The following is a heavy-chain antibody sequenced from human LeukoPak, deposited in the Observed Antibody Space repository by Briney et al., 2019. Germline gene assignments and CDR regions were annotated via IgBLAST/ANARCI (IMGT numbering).Heavy chain of an antibody. CDR1: GFTFSNAW. J-gene: IGHJ4*02. CDR2: IKSKTDGGTT. V-gene: IGHV3-15*07. D-gene: IGHD3-22*01. Sequence: MAGGSLRLSCAASGFTFSNAWMNWVRQAPGKGLEWVGRIKSKTDGGTTDYAAPVKGRFTISRDDSKNTLYLQMNSLKTEDTAVYYCSTTYYYDRSEGYWGQGTLVTVSS. CDR3: STTYYYDRSEGY.